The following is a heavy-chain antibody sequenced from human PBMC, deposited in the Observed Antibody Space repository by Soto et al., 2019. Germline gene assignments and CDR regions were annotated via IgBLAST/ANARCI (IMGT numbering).Heavy chain of an antibody. Sequence: PGGSLRLSCAASGFTFSSYGMHWVRQAPGKGLEWVAVIWYDGSNKYYADSVKGRFTISRDNSKNTLYLQMNSLRAEDTAVYYCARVRLVYTNTPNDAFDIWGQGTMVTVSS. CDR1: GFTFSSYG. J-gene: IGHJ3*02. D-gene: IGHD6-6*01. V-gene: IGHV3-33*01. CDR2: IWYDGSNK. CDR3: ARVRLVYTNTPNDAFDI.